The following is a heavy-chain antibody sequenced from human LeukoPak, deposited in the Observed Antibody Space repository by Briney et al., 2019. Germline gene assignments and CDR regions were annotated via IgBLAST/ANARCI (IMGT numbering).Heavy chain of an antibody. D-gene: IGHD6-13*01. V-gene: IGHV1-8*03. Sequence: EASVKVSCKASGYTFTSYDINWVRQATGQGLEWMGWMNPNSGNTGYAQKFQGRVTITRNTSISTAYMELSSLRSEDTALYYCAKGVYDPDYYFDSWGQGTLVTVSS. CDR1: GYTFTSYD. J-gene: IGHJ4*02. CDR2: MNPNSGNT. CDR3: AKGVYDPDYYFDS.